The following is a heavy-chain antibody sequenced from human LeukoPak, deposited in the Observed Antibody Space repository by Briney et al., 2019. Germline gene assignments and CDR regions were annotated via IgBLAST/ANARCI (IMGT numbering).Heavy chain of an antibody. D-gene: IGHD2-8*01. V-gene: IGHV1-18*01. Sequence: ASVKVSCKASGYTFTNYFIAWVRQAPGQGLEWMGWISAYNGDTNYGQKLQGRVTMTTDTSTSTAYMELRSLRSDDTAVYYCARAKVAGYANDYWGQGTLVTVSS. CDR1: GYTFTNYF. CDR2: ISAYNGDT. J-gene: IGHJ4*02. CDR3: ARAKVAGYANDY.